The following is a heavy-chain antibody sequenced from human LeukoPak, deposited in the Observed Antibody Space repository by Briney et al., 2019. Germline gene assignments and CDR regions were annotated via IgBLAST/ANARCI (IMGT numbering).Heavy chain of an antibody. CDR3: ARASTIYYDTRYYFDY. D-gene: IGHD3-22*01. V-gene: IGHV1-2*02. CDR2: INPNSGGT. CDR1: GYTFTGYY. J-gene: IGHJ4*02. Sequence: GASVKVSCKASGYTFTGYYMHWVRQAPGQGLEWMGWINPNSGGTSYAQKFQGRVTMTRDTSISTAYMELSRLRSDDTAVYYCARASTIYYDTRYYFDYWGQGTLVTVSS.